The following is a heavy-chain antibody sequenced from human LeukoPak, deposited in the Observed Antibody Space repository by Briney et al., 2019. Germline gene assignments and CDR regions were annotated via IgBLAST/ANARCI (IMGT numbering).Heavy chain of an antibody. J-gene: IGHJ3*02. V-gene: IGHV3-30-3*02. Sequence: GGSLRLSCAASGFTFSSYAMSWVRQAPGKGLEWVAVISYDGSNKYYADSVKGRFTISRDNSKNTLYLQMNSLRAEDTAVYYCAKFSYYDFWSGYYDAFDIWGQRTMVTVSS. CDR1: GFTFSSYA. CDR3: AKFSYYDFWSGYYDAFDI. CDR2: ISYDGSNK. D-gene: IGHD3-3*01.